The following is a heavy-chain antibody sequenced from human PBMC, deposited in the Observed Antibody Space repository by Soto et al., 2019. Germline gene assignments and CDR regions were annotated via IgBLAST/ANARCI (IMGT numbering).Heavy chain of an antibody. CDR2: INHRGSA. CDR1: GGSISSYY. V-gene: IGHV4-59*12. Sequence: SETLSLTCTVSGGSISSYYWSWIRQPPGKGLEWIGEINHRGSANYNPSLKSRVTISLDISKSQFSLRLTSVTAADTAVYFCARYNAASGTYYFDYWGRGALVTV. D-gene: IGHD6-13*01. J-gene: IGHJ4*02. CDR3: ARYNAASGTYYFDY.